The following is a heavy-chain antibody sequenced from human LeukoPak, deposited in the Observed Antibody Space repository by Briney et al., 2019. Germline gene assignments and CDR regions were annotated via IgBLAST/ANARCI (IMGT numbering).Heavy chain of an antibody. Sequence: GSLRLSCAASEFSVGSNYMTWVRQPPGKGLEWIGSIHYSGSTHYNPSLKSRVTISVDTSKNQFSLKLSSVTAADTAMYYCARARPYDSFDYWGQGTLVTVSS. CDR3: ARARPYDSFDY. CDR1: EFSVGSNY. D-gene: IGHD3-16*01. CDR2: IHYSGST. J-gene: IGHJ4*02. V-gene: IGHV4-39*07.